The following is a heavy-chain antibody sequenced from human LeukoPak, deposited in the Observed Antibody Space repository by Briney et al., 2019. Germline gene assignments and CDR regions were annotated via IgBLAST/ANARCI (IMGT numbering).Heavy chain of an antibody. CDR2: IYNGGSA. CDR1: GGSMSTYY. CDR3: ARDVSGSYYDGSDY. V-gene: IGHV4-59*01. J-gene: IGHJ4*02. Sequence: SETLSLTCTVSGGSMSTYYWSWVRQPPAKGLEWIGYIYNGGSANYNPSLKRRVTISVDMSKNQFSLKLDSVTAADTAVYYCARDVSGSYYDGSDYWGQGAPVTVSS. D-gene: IGHD1-26*01.